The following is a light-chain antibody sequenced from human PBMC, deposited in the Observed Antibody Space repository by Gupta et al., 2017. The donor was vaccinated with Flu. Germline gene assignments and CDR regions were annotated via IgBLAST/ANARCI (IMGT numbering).Light chain of an antibody. J-gene: IGKJ1*01. CDR2: GAS. CDR1: QSVSSSS. Sequence: ESVLTQSPGTLSLSPGERATLSCRASQSVSSSSLAWYQQKPGQAPRLLIYGASSRANGIPDRFSGSGSGTEFTLTISRLEPEDFAVYYCQHERNSPWPFGQGTKVEIK. CDR3: QHERNSPWP. V-gene: IGKV3-20*01.